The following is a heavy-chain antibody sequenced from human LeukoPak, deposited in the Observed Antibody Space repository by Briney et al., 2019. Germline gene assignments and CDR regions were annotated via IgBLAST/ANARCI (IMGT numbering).Heavy chain of an antibody. D-gene: IGHD6-13*01. CDR2: IIPIFGTA. Sequence: EASVKVSCKASGGTFSSYAISWVRQAPGQGLEWMGRIIPIFGTANYAQKFQGRVTITTDESTSTAYMELSSLRSEDTAVYYCARGRIAAAGPYDYWGQGTLVTVSS. V-gene: IGHV1-69*05. CDR3: ARGRIAAAGPYDY. CDR1: GGTFSSYA. J-gene: IGHJ4*02.